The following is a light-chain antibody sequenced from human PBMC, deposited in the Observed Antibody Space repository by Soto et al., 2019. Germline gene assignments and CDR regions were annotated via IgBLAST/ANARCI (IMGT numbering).Light chain of an antibody. CDR3: QQYYSYPRT. CDR1: QGISSY. V-gene: IGKV1-8*01. J-gene: IGKJ3*01. CDR2: AAS. Sequence: IQMTQSPSSFSASTGDRVTITCRASQGISSYLAWYQQKPGKAPKLLIYAASTLQSGVPSRFSGSGSGTDFTLTISCLQSEDFATYYCQQYYSYPRTFGPGTKVDIK.